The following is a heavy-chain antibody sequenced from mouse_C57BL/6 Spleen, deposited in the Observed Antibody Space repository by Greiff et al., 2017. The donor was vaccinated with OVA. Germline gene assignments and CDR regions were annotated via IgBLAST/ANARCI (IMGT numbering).Heavy chain of an antibody. CDR2: ISSGSSTI. Sequence: EVQLVESGGGLVKPGGSLKLSCAASGFTFSDYGMHWVRQAPEKGLEWVAYISSGSSTIYYADTVKGRFTISRDNAKNTLFLQMTSLRSEDTAMYYCARLRGAYWGQGTLVTVSA. CDR3: ARLRGAY. CDR1: GFTFSDYG. V-gene: IGHV5-17*01. J-gene: IGHJ3*01.